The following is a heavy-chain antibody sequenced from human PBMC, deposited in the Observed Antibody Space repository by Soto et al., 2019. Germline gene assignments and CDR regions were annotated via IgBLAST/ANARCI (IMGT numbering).Heavy chain of an antibody. CDR3: ARDRYYYDSSGPRVDACDI. J-gene: IGHJ3*02. D-gene: IGHD3-22*01. Sequence: PSETLSLTCTVSGGSISSGGYYWSWIRQHPGKGLEWIGYIYYSGSTYYNQSLKSRVTISVSTSKNQFSLKLSSVTAADTAVYYCARDRYYYDSSGPRVDACDIWGQGTMVTVSS. CDR2: IYYSGST. V-gene: IGHV4-31*03. CDR1: GGSISSGGYY.